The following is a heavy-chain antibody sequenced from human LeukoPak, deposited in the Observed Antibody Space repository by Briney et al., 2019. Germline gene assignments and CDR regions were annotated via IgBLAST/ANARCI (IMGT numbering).Heavy chain of an antibody. Sequence: GGSLRLSCAASGFSFSSYNMNWVRQAPGKGLEWISYISSTRPTIYYADSVKGRFTISRDDAKSSLYLQMNSLRVEDTAVYYCAKEVTYGGAAFDVWGQGTTVTVSS. CDR2: ISSTRPTI. D-gene: IGHD3-10*01. CDR3: AKEVTYGGAAFDV. J-gene: IGHJ3*01. CDR1: GFSFSSYN. V-gene: IGHV3-48*01.